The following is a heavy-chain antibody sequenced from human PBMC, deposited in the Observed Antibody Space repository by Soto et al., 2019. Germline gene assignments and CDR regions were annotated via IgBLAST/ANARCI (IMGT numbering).Heavy chain of an antibody. D-gene: IGHD2-15*01. Sequence: SETLSLTCTVSGGSISSTDHYWGWVRQPPAKGLEWLGSIYFAGSTFHNPALKSRATISVETSRNQFYLRLTTVTASDTAVYYCARLVFHCLRGSCDDYSFYGLDVWGQGTTVTVS. CDR1: GGSISSTDHY. CDR3: ARLVFHCLRGSCDDYSFYGLDV. J-gene: IGHJ6*02. CDR2: IYFAGST. V-gene: IGHV4-39*01.